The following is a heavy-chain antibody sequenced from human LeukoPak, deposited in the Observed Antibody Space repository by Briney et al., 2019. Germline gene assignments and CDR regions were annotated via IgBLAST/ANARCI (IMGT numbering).Heavy chain of an antibody. V-gene: IGHV4-4*07. CDR1: GGSISSYY. D-gene: IGHD1-1*01. CDR3: ARPLHKLAPMDV. CDR2: IYTSGST. Sequence: SETLSLTCTVSGGSISSYYWSWIRQPAGKGLEWIGRIYTSGSTNYNPSLKSRVTMSVDTSKNQFSLKLRSVTAADTAVYYCARPLHKLAPMDVWGKGTTVTISS. J-gene: IGHJ6*04.